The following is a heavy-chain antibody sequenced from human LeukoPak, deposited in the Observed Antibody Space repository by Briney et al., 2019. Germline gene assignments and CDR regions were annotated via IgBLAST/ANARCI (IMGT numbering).Heavy chain of an antibody. D-gene: IGHD2-2*01. CDR1: GFTFSNYG. Sequence: PGGSLRLSCTASGFTFSNYGMRWVRQAPGKGLEWVAFVRYDESTKFYADSVKGRFTISRDNSKTTPYMQMNSLRAEDTAVYYCAKHVPAAYFDYWGQGTLVTVSS. CDR2: VRYDESTK. J-gene: IGHJ4*02. CDR3: AKHVPAAYFDY. V-gene: IGHV3-30*02.